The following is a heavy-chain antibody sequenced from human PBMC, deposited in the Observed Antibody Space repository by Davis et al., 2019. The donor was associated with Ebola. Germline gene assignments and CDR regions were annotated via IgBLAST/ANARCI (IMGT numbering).Heavy chain of an antibody. V-gene: IGHV1-18*01. CDR1: GYTFTSYG. D-gene: IGHD4-17*01. Sequence: ASVKVSCKASGYTFTSYGISWVRQAPGQGLEWMGWISAYNGNTNYAQKLQGRVTMTTDTSTSTAYMELRSLRSDDTAVYYCARGGHDYGDYLDAFDIWGQGTMVTVSS. J-gene: IGHJ3*02. CDR3: ARGGHDYGDYLDAFDI. CDR2: ISAYNGNT.